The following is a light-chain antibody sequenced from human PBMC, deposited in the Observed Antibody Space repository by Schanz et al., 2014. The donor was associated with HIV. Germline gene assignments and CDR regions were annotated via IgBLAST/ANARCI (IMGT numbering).Light chain of an antibody. CDR1: SSNIGSHT. J-gene: IGLJ1*01. Sequence: QSVLTQPPSASGTPGQRVTISCSGSSSNIGSHTVNWYQQLPGTAPKLLMYSNDLRPSGVPDRFSGSKSGITASLTVSGLQAEDEADYYCGAYAGRHNYVFGTGTKLTVL. CDR3: GAYAGRHNYV. V-gene: IGLV1-44*01. CDR2: SND.